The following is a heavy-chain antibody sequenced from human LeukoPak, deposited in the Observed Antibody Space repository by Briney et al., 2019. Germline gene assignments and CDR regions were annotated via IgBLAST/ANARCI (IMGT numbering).Heavy chain of an antibody. CDR2: ISSSGSTI. J-gene: IGHJ5*02. D-gene: IGHD3-16*01. V-gene: IGHV3-48*03. CDR3: ARDLYYDYVWGSDTGQDLNWFDP. Sequence: GGSLRLSCAASGFIFSSYEMNWVRQAPGKGLEWVSYISSSGSTIYYADSVKGRFTISRDNAKNSLYLQMNSLRAEDTAVYYCARDLYYDYVWGSDTGQDLNWFDPWGQGTLVTVSS. CDR1: GFIFSSYE.